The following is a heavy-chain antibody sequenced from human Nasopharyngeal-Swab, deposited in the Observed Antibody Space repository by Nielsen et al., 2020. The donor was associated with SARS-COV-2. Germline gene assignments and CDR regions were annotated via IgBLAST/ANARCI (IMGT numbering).Heavy chain of an antibody. V-gene: IGHV4-39*01. J-gene: IGHJ4*02. Sequence: GSLRLSCTVSGGSISSSSYYWGWIRQPPGKGLEWIGSIYYSGSTYYNPSLKSRVTISVDTSKNQFSLKLSSVTAADTAVYYCASDNWMGGHFDYWGQRTLVTVSS. D-gene: IGHD1-20*01. CDR3: ASDNWMGGHFDY. CDR1: GGSISSSSYY. CDR2: IYYSGST.